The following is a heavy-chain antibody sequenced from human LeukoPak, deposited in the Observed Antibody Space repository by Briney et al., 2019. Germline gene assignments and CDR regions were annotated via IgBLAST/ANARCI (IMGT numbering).Heavy chain of an antibody. Sequence: SETLSLTCAVYGGSFSGYYWSWIRQPPGKGLEWIGEINHSGSTSYNPSLKSRVTISVDTSKNQFSLKLSSVTAADTAVYYCAGGYSYGHDYWGQGTLVTVSS. CDR2: INHSGST. J-gene: IGHJ4*02. V-gene: IGHV4-34*01. CDR3: AGGYSYGHDY. CDR1: GGSFSGYY. D-gene: IGHD5-18*01.